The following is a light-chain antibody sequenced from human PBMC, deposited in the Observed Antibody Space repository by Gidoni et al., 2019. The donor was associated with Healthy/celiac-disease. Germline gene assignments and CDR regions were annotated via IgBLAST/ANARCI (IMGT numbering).Light chain of an antibody. CDR1: QSLLHSNGYNY. CDR2: LGS. J-gene: IGKJ2*04. V-gene: IGKV2-28*01. Sequence: DIVMTQPPLSLPVTPGEPASISCRSSQSLLHSNGYNYLDWYLQKPGQSPQLLIYLGSNRASGVPDRFSGSGSGTDFTLKISRVEAEDVGVYYCMQALQTPPCSFGQGTKLEIK. CDR3: MQALQTPPCS.